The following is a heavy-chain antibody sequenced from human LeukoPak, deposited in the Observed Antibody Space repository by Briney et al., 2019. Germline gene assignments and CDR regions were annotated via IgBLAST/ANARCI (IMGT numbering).Heavy chain of an antibody. CDR2: IYPGDSDT. Sequence: AESLYISRRGSGYNFNSFWNGWVRQMPGKGLEWMGIIYPGDSDTRYSPSFQGQVAISADKSISTAYLQWSSLKASDSAMYYCARLRTYSDQALNYWGQGTLVTVSS. V-gene: IGHV5-51*01. D-gene: IGHD4-17*01. CDR1: GYNFNSFW. CDR3: ARLRTYSDQALNY. J-gene: IGHJ4*02.